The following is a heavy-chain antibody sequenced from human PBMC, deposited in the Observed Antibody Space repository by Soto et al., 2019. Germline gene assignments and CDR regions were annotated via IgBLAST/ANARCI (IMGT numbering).Heavy chain of an antibody. CDR2: MSPDGREQ. Sequence: EVHLVESGGGLVQPGGSLRLSCAASGFTFSGYWMTWVRQAPGKGLEGVANMSPDGREQYYVDSVKGRFTISRDNAKNSLYLQMNSLRGEDTDLYYCTRDLNHDCGPWGQGTQVIVSS. V-gene: IGHV3-7*04. CDR1: GFTFSGYW. D-gene: IGHD2-21*01. J-gene: IGHJ5*02. CDR3: TRDLNHDCGP.